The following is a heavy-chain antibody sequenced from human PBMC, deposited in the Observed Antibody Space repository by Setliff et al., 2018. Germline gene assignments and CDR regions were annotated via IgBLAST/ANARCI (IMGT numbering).Heavy chain of an antibody. V-gene: IGHV3-53*01. Sequence: GESLKISCAASGFTVSSNYMSWVRQAPGKGLEWVSVIYSGGTTYYADSVKGRFTISRDNSKNTLYLQMNSLRAEDTAVYYCARDSYFDYWGQGTLVTVSS. J-gene: IGHJ4*02. CDR1: GFTVSSNY. CDR3: ARDSYFDY. CDR2: IYSGGTT.